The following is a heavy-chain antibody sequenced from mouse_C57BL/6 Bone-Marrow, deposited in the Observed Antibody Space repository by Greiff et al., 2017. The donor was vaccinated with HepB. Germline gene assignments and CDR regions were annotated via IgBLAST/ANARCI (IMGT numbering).Heavy chain of an antibody. CDR1: GFTFSSYG. Sequence: EVQLVESGGGLVKPGGSLKLSCAASGFTFSSYGMSWVRQTPDKRLEWVATISSGGSYTYYPDSVKGRFTISRDNAKNTLYLQMSSLKSEDTAMYYCARRYGPHFDYWGQGTTLTVSS. J-gene: IGHJ2*01. CDR2: ISSGGSYT. D-gene: IGHD1-2*01. CDR3: ARRYGPHFDY. V-gene: IGHV5-6*01.